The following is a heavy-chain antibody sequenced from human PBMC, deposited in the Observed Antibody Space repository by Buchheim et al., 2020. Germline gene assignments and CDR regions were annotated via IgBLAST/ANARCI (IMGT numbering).Heavy chain of an antibody. Sequence: ELHLVESGGGLVEPGGSLRLSCAASGFTFSTYRMHWVRQPPGKGLVLVSRIDTDGSSTNHADSVKGRFTISRDSAKNTLYLQMNSLRAEDTAVYYCASAAMMTTGSFWGQGTL. V-gene: IGHV3-74*01. CDR1: GFTFSTYR. J-gene: IGHJ4*02. CDR3: ASAAMMTTGSF. D-gene: IGHD2-2*01. CDR2: IDTDGSST.